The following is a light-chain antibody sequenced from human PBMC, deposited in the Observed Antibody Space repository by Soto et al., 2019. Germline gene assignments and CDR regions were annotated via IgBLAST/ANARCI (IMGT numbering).Light chain of an antibody. Sequence: DIVLTQSPGTVSLSPAERATLSCRASQSVRDNYLAWYQQKPGQAPSLLIFDTSRRATGIPDRFTGSGSGTDFALTISRVEPQDIAVYFCQQYGRSPGTLGQGPKVDIK. V-gene: IGKV3-20*01. CDR3: QQYGRSPGT. CDR2: DTS. CDR1: QSVRDNY. J-gene: IGKJ1*01.